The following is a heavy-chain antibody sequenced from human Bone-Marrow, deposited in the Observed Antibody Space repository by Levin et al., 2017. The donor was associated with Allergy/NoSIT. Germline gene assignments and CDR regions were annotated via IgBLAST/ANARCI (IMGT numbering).Heavy chain of an antibody. V-gene: IGHV5-51*01. Sequence: PGGSLRLSCKGSGYSFTSYWIGWVRQMPGKGLEWMGIIYPGDSDTRYSPSFQGQVTISADKSISTAYLQWSSLKASDTAMYYCARVRAEYGYNRASGAFDIWGQGTMVTVSS. CDR3: ARVRAEYGYNRASGAFDI. D-gene: IGHD5-24*01. CDR2: IYPGDSDT. J-gene: IGHJ3*02. CDR1: GYSFTSYW.